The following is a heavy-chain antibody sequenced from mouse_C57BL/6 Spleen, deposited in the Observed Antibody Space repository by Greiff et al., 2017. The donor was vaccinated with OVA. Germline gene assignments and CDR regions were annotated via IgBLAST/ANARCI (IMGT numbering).Heavy chain of an antibody. CDR3: ARDYGSAMDY. V-gene: IGHV5-6*02. J-gene: IGHJ4*01. CDR1: GFTFSSYG. CDR2: ISSGGSYT. Sequence: DVMLVESGGDLVKPGGSLKLSCAASGFTFSSYGMSWVRQTPDKRLEWVATISSGGSYTYYPDSVKGRFTISRDNAKNTLYLQMSSLKSEDTAMYYCARDYGSAMDYWGQGTSVTVSS. D-gene: IGHD1-1*01.